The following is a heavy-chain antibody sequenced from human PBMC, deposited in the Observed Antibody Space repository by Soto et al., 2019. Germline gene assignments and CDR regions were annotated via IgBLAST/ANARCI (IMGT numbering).Heavy chain of an antibody. V-gene: IGHV3-49*04. CDR3: TRDFYDSSGYPLYYYYYGMDV. CDR2: IRSKAYGGTT. Sequence: PGGSLRLSCTASGFTFGDYAMSWVRQAPGKGLEWVGFIRSKAYGGTTEYAASVKGRFTISRDDSKSIAYLQMNSLKTEDTAVYYCTRDFYDSSGYPLYYYYYGMDVWGQGTTVTVSS. D-gene: IGHD3-22*01. CDR1: GFTFGDYA. J-gene: IGHJ6*02.